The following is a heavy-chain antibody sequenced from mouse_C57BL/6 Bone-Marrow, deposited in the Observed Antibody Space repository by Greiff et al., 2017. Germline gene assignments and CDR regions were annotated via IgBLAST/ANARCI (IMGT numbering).Heavy chain of an antibody. CDR3: ARYPFAY. V-gene: IGHV1-55*01. CDR1: GYTFTSYW. Sequence: QVQLQQPGAELVKPGASVKMSCKASGYTFTSYWITWVKQRPGQGLEWIGDIYPGSGSTNYNEKFKSKATLTVDTSSSTASMQLSSLQSEDSAVYYCARYPFAYWGQGTLVTVSA. J-gene: IGHJ3*01. CDR2: IYPGSGST.